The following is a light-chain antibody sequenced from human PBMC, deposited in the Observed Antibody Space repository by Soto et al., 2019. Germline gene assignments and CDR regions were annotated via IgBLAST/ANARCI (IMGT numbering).Light chain of an antibody. CDR3: QQYYSYPPT. CDR2: AAS. Sequence: AIRMTQSPSSFSASTGDRVTITCRASQGISSYLAWYQQKPGKAPKLLIYAASTLQSGVPSRFSGRGSGTDFTLTISCLQSEDFATYYGQQYYSYPPTFGQGTKVEIK. CDR1: QGISSY. J-gene: IGKJ1*01. V-gene: IGKV1-8*01.